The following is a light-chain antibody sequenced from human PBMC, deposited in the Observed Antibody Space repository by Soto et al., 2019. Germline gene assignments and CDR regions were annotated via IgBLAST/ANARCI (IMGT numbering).Light chain of an antibody. CDR3: QQYGNSPIT. J-gene: IGKJ5*01. CDR2: GAS. Sequence: VLTQSPATLSLSPGERATLSCRASQSIGTFLAWYQHKPGQAPRLLIYGASSRATGIPDRFSGSGSGTDFTLTISRLEPEDSAVYYCQQYGNSPITFGQGTRLEIK. CDR1: QSIGTF. V-gene: IGKV3-20*01.